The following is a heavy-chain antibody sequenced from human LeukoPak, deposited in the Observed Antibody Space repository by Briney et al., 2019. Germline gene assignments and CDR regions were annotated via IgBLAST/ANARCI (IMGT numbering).Heavy chain of an antibody. CDR3: AGDSGSYYNTGFYYFDY. CDR1: GFIFSSYA. V-gene: IGHV3-30*03. Sequence: GGSLRLSCAASGFIFSSYAMNWVRQAPGKGLEWVAVISKDGGNKYYADSVKGRFTISRDNSKNTLYLQMSSLRAEDTAVYYCAGDSGSYYNTGFYYFDYWGQGTLVTVSS. J-gene: IGHJ4*02. CDR2: ISKDGGNK. D-gene: IGHD3-10*01.